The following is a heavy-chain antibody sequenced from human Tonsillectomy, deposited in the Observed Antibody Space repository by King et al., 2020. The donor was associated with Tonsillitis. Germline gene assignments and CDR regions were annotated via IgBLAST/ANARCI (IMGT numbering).Heavy chain of an antibody. CDR1: GFTFSSYA. D-gene: IGHD3-10*01. V-gene: IGHV3-23*04. CDR3: AKDLVGYYGSGSYYPYYFDY. J-gene: IGHJ4*01. Sequence: VQLVESGGGLVQPGGSLRLSCAASGFTFSSYAMSWVRQAPGKGLEWVSAISGSGGSTYYADSVKGRFTMSRDNSKNTLYLQMNSLRAEDTAVYYCAKDLVGYYGSGSYYPYYFDYWGQGTLVTVSS. CDR2: ISGSGGST.